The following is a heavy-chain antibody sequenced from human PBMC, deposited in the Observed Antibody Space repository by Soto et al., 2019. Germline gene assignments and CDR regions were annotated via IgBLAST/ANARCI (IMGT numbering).Heavy chain of an antibody. Sequence: QVQLVESGGGMVQPGRSLRLSCAASGFTFSIYPMHWVRQAPGKGLEWVAVISYDGSDRYYADSVKGRFTISRDNSKNTLSLQMNSLRPEDTAVYYCASGRAMAVWGQGTTVTVSS. CDR2: ISYDGSDR. CDR1: GFTFSIYP. CDR3: ASGRAMAV. J-gene: IGHJ6*02. V-gene: IGHV3-30-3*01.